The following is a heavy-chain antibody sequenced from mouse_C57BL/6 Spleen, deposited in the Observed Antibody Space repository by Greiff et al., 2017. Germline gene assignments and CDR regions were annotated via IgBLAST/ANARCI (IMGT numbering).Heavy chain of an antibody. CDR2: ISYDGSN. V-gene: IGHV3-6*01. CDR3: ARKGGTVRLYFDY. Sequence: EVKLMESGPGLVKPSQSLSLTCSVTGYSITSGYYWNWIRQFPGNKPEWMGYISYDGSNNYNPSLKNQISITRDTSKNQFFLKLNCVKTEDTATYYCARKGGTVRLYFDYWGQGTTLTVSS. CDR1: GYSITSGYY. J-gene: IGHJ2*01. D-gene: IGHD1-1*01.